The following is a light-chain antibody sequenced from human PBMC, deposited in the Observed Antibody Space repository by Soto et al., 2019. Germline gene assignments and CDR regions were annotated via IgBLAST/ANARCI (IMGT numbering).Light chain of an antibody. CDR3: SSYTSSRTSV. CDR1: NSDIGTLNS. V-gene: IGLV2-14*01. CDR2: GVS. Sequence: QSALTQPASVSASPGQSITISCTETNSDIGTLNSVSWYQQFPGKAPKLMIFGVSVRPSGVSTRFSGSKFGNTAFLYISGLQAEDEADYYCSSYTSSRTSVFGSGTKLTVL. J-gene: IGLJ1*01.